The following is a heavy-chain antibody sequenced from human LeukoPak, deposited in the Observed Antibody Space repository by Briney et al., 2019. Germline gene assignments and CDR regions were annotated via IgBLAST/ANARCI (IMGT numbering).Heavy chain of an antibody. Sequence: PGGSLRLSCAASGFTFSSYAMHWVRQAPGKGLEWVAVISYDGSNKYYADSVKGRFTISRDNSKNTLYLQMNSLRAEDTAVYYCARDVLSGYYSSWGQGTLVTVSS. V-gene: IGHV3-30-3*01. CDR2: ISYDGSNK. J-gene: IGHJ5*02. CDR3: ARDVLSGYYSS. D-gene: IGHD3-22*01. CDR1: GFTFSSYA.